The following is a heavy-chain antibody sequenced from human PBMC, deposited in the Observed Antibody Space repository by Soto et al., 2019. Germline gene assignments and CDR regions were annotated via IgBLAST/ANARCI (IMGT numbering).Heavy chain of an antibody. CDR2: ISGGGGST. Sequence: EVQLLESGGGLVQPGGSLRLSCAASGFTFSSYAMSWVRQAPGKGLEWVSAISGGGGSTYSADSVKGRFTISRDNSKNTLYLQMNSLRAEATAVYYCAIHRALPCYFDYWGQGTLVTVSS. CDR1: GFTFSSYA. CDR3: AIHRALPCYFDY. J-gene: IGHJ4*02. V-gene: IGHV3-23*01.